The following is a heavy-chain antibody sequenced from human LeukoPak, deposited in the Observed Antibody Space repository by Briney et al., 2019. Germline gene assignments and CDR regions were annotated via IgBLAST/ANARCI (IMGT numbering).Heavy chain of an antibody. CDR3: ARVGQWRHFDY. V-gene: IGHV4-59*01. CDR2: IYYSGSI. CDR1: GGSISSYY. J-gene: IGHJ4*02. D-gene: IGHD6-19*01. Sequence: SETLSLTSTVSGGSISSYYWSWIRQPPGKGLEWIGYIYYSGSINYNPSLKSRVTISVDTSKNQFSLKLSSVTAADTAVYYCARVGQWRHFDYWGQGTLVTVSS.